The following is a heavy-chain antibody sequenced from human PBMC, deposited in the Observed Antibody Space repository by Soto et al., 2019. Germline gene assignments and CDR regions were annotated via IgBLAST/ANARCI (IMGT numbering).Heavy chain of an antibody. Sequence: PGGSLRLSCAASGFSFTNYAMSWVRQAPGKGLEWVSGITGSGAVISYADSVKGRFTISRDTSQNTLFLQMNSLGAADTAVYYCAKNPKGSSWSYFDYWGQGTLVTVSS. CDR1: GFSFTNYA. D-gene: IGHD6-13*01. CDR3: AKNPKGSSWSYFDY. CDR2: ITGSGAVI. J-gene: IGHJ4*02. V-gene: IGHV3-23*01.